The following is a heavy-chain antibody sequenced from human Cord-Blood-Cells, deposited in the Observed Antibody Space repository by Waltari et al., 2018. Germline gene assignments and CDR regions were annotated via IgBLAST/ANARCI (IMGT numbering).Heavy chain of an antibody. CDR1: GYNSTGQY. D-gene: IGHD6-13*01. CDR3: ARVKIAAAGTD. J-gene: IGHJ4*02. V-gene: IGHV1-2*02. Sequence: QVQLVQSGAEVKKPGASVKVSCKAHGYNSTGQYTPWVRQSPGQGLEWMGRINPNSGGTNYAQKFQGRVTMTRDTSISTAYMELSRLRSDDTAVYYCARVKIAAAGTDWGQGTLVTVSS. CDR2: INPNSGGT.